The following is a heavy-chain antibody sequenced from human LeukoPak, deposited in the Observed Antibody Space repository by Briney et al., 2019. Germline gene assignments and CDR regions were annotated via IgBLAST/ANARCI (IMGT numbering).Heavy chain of an antibody. J-gene: IGHJ4*02. CDR3: ARVVNRMTSMFLLF. CDR2: ISSSGSNI. CDR1: GFTFSSYE. V-gene: IGHV3-48*03. D-gene: IGHD3-3*01. Sequence: GGSLRLSCAASGFTFSSYEMNWVRQAPGKGLEWVSYISSSGSNIKYADSVKGRFTISRGNAKNSVYLQMNSLRAEDTAVYYCARVVNRMTSMFLLFWGQGTVVTVSS.